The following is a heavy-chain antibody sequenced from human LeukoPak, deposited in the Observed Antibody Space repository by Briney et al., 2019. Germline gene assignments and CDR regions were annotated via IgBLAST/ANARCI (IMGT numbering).Heavy chain of an antibody. CDR1: GITLSNYG. J-gene: IGHJ5*02. Sequence: GGSLRLSCAVSGITLSNYGMSWVRQAPGKGLEWVAGMSDCGGRTNYADSVKGRFTISRDNSKNTLYLQMNSLRAEDTAVYYCAKDSTVTTGFKFDPWGQGTLVTVSS. CDR3: AKDSTVTTGFKFDP. V-gene: IGHV3-23*01. D-gene: IGHD4-17*01. CDR2: MSDCGGRT.